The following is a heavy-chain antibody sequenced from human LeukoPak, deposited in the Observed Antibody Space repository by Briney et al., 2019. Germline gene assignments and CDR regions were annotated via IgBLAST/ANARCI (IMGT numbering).Heavy chain of an antibody. CDR3: ARRLLGTSPTMIDY. Sequence: GGSLRLSCAASGFTFSSYGMHWVRQAPGKGLEWVAVISYDGSNKYYADSVKGRFTISRDNAKNSLHLQMNSLSAEDTAVYYCARRLLGTSPTMIDYWGQGTLVTVSS. CDR1: GFTFSSYG. D-gene: IGHD3-22*01. CDR2: ISYDGSNK. V-gene: IGHV3-30*03. J-gene: IGHJ4*02.